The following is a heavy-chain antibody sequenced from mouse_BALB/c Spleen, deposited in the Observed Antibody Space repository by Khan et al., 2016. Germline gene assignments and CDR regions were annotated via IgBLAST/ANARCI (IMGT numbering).Heavy chain of an antibody. CDR3: ASYGTTYYFDY. CDR1: GYTFTNYG. Sequence: QIQLVQSGPELKKPGETVKISCKASGYTFTNYGMNWVKQAPGKGLKWMGWINTNTGEQTYAEAFKGRFACSLETYASTAYLQNNNLNNAYTATYFCASYGTTYYFDYWGQGTTLTVSS. J-gene: IGHJ2*01. CDR2: INTNTGEQ. V-gene: IGHV9-3*02. D-gene: IGHD2-1*01.